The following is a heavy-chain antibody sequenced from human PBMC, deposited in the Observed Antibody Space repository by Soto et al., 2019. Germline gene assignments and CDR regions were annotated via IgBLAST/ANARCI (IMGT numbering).Heavy chain of an antibody. Sequence: SVKVSCKASGGTFSSYAISWVRQAPGQGLEWMGGIIPIFGTANYAQKFQGRVTITADESTSTAYMELSSLRSEDTAVYYCARGQGPGYYDSSGYAFDYWGQGTLVTSPQ. CDR2: IIPIFGTA. CDR3: ARGQGPGYYDSSGYAFDY. D-gene: IGHD3-22*01. J-gene: IGHJ4*02. CDR1: GGTFSSYA. V-gene: IGHV1-69*13.